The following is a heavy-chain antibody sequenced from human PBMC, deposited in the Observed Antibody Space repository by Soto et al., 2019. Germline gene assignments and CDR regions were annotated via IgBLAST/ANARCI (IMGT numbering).Heavy chain of an antibody. V-gene: IGHV3-23*01. CDR1: GFTFSSYA. CDR3: AKGQGYDFWSGYPTHP. J-gene: IGHJ5*02. CDR2: ISGSGGST. D-gene: IGHD3-3*01. Sequence: PGGSLRLSCAASGFTFSSYAMSWVRQAPGKGLEWVSAISGSGGSTYYADSVKGRFTISRDNSKNTLYLQMNSLRAEDTAVYYCAKGQGYDFWSGYPTHPWGQGTLVTVSS.